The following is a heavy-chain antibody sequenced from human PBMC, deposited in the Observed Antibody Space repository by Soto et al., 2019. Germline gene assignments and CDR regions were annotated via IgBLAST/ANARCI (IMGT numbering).Heavy chain of an antibody. CDR3: ASAGLAVAGRRGAFDI. V-gene: IGHV4-4*02. CDR1: GGSISSSNW. CDR2: IYHSGST. Sequence: SETLSLTCAVSGGSISSSNWWSWVLQPPGKGLEWIGEIYHSGSTNYNPSLKSLVTISVDKSKNQFSLKLSSVTAADTAVYYCASAGLAVAGRRGAFDIRGKGTMVTVS. D-gene: IGHD6-19*01. J-gene: IGHJ3*02.